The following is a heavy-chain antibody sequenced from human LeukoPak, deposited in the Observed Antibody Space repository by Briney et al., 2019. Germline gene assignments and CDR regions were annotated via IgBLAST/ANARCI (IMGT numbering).Heavy chain of an antibody. J-gene: IGHJ4*02. CDR1: GFSFSTHN. CDR3: VKGRDGTGWDF. V-gene: IGHV3-64D*06. Sequence: AGGSLRLSCSASGFSFSTHNMHWVRQAPGKGLEFVSGITSDGENTDYLDFVKGRFTITRDNSKNTLYLHMTSLRPEDTAVYFCVKGRDGTGWDFWGPGTLVIVSS. D-gene: IGHD3-10*01. CDR2: ITSDGENT.